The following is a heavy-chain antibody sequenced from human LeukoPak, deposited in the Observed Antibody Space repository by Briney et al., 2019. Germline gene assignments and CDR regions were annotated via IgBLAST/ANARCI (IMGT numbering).Heavy chain of an antibody. CDR1: GGSISSYY. J-gene: IGHJ6*02. Sequence: PSETLSLTCTVSGGSISSYYWSWLRQPPGKGLEWIGYIYYSGSTYYNPSLKSRVTISVGTSKNQFSLKLSSVTAADTAVYYCARDRRLLWFGELFHAPSYGMDVWGQGTTVTVSS. CDR2: IYYSGST. CDR3: ARDRRLLWFGELFHAPSYGMDV. D-gene: IGHD3-10*01. V-gene: IGHV4-59*12.